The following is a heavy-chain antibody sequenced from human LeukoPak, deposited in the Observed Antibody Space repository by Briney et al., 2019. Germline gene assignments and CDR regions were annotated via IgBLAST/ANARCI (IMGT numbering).Heavy chain of an antibody. CDR2: INPGSGGT. CDR3: VRDVHNYNDDF. CDR1: GYTFTGYY. D-gene: IGHD1-1*01. Sequence: ASVKVSCKASGYTFTGYYMHWVRQAPGQGLEWMGWINPGSGGTKYPQKFQDRVTLTRDTSISTVYMDLSSLTSDDTAVYYCVRDVHNYNDDFWGQGTLVTVSS. J-gene: IGHJ4*02. V-gene: IGHV1-2*02.